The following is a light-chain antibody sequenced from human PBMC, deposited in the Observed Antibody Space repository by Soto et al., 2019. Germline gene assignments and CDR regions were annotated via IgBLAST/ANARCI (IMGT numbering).Light chain of an antibody. CDR3: QQYNNWPRT. CDR1: QGVSSN. CDR2: GAS. V-gene: IGKV3-15*01. J-gene: IGKJ1*01. Sequence: EVVMTQSPDTLSVSPGERATLSCRASQGVSSNLAWYQQKLGQAPRLLIYGASTRATGISARISGSGSGTEFTLTISSLQSEDFAIYYCQQYNNWPRTFGQGTKVDIK.